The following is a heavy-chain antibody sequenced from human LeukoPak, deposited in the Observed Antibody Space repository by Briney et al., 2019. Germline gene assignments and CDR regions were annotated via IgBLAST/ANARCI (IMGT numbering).Heavy chain of an antibody. CDR3: ARDLGQLESRSGSYWSVGFDY. CDR1: GGTFSSYA. J-gene: IGHJ4*02. D-gene: IGHD3-10*01. V-gene: IGHV1-69*13. Sequence: SVKVSCKASGGTFSSYAISWVRQAPGQGLEWMGGIIPIFGTANYAQKFQGRVTITADESTSTAYMELSSLRSEDTAVYYCARDLGQLESRSGSYWSVGFDYWGQGTLVTVSS. CDR2: IIPIFGTA.